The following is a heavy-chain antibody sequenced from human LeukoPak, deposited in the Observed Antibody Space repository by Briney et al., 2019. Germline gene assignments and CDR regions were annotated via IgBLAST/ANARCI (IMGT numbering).Heavy chain of an antibody. CDR2: ISVYDGTT. V-gene: IGHV1-18*01. CDR3: ARDSDLAVVPVASLYRWFDT. Sequence: GASVKVSCQASGYTFNTKGISWVRQAPGHGLEWVGWISVYDGTTKYSQNFQGRVAMTTDTSTATTYMELRSLRSDDTAVYYCARDSDLAVVPVASLYRWFDTWGQGTLVTVSS. D-gene: IGHD2-2*01. CDR1: GYTFNTKG. J-gene: IGHJ5*02.